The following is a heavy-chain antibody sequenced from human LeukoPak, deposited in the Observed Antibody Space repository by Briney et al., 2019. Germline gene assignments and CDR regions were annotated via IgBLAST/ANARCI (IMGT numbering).Heavy chain of an antibody. V-gene: IGHV3-9*01. CDR1: GFTFDDYA. CDR2: ISWNSGSI. J-gene: IGHJ6*02. Sequence: PGGSLRLSCAASGFTFDDYAMHWVRQAPGKGLEWVSGISWNSGSIGYADSVKGRFTISRDNAKNSLYLQMNSLRAEDTALYYCAKDRVVTAARGYYYGMDVWGQGTTVTVSS. D-gene: IGHD2-21*02. CDR3: AKDRVVTAARGYYYGMDV.